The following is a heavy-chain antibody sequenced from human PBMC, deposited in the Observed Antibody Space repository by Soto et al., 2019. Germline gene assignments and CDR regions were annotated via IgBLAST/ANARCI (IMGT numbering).Heavy chain of an antibody. D-gene: IGHD7-27*01. CDR1: GFSFSISP. V-gene: IGHV3-30-3*01. J-gene: IGHJ4*02. Sequence: QVQLVESGGGVVQPGRSLRLSCAASGFSFSISPMHWVRQAPGKGPEWVALISYDGTNKFYDDSVKGRFTISRDNSKSTLYLQVASLRPEDAAVYYCARDPKTSGGQHWAFNYFDSWGQGTLVTVSS. CDR2: ISYDGTNK. CDR3: ARDPKTSGGQHWAFNYFDS.